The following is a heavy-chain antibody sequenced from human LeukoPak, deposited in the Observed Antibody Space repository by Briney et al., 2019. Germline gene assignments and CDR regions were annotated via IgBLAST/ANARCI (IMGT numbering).Heavy chain of an antibody. CDR3: ARANGGAYDY. V-gene: IGHV1-18*01. D-gene: IGHD3-16*01. CDR2: ISGYNGNI. CDR1: GYTFTTYG. J-gene: IGHJ4*02. Sequence: ASVKVSCKASGYTFTTYGISWVRQAPGQGLEWMGWISGYNGNIKYAQKLQGRLTMTTDTSTSTAYMELRSLRSDDTAVYYCARANGGAYDYWGQGTLVTVSS.